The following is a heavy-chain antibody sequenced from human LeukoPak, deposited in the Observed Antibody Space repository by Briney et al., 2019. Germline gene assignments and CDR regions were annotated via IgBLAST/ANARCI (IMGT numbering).Heavy chain of an antibody. CDR1: GYNFPAYF. CDR3: VREGFTTSWSNFDY. D-gene: IGHD2-2*01. CDR2: INPNGGDT. Sequence: ASVKVSCKASGYNFPAYFMHWVRQAPGQGLEWMGRINPNGGDTNYAQKFQGRVTMASDTSISTAYVELNSLMSDDTAVYYCVREGFTTSWSNFDYWGQGTLVTVSS. J-gene: IGHJ4*02. V-gene: IGHV1-2*06.